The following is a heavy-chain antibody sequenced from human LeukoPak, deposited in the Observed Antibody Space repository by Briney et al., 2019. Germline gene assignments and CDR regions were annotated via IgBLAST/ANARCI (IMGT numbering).Heavy chain of an antibody. Sequence: GGSLRLSCVASGFTFAAYPMHWVRQVPGKGLEWVSLIRGNGAGTFYTDSVKGRFTISRDNSKNTLYLQMNSLRAEDTAVYYCAKAGIAVPATPEYCGQGTQVTVSS. D-gene: IGHD6-19*01. CDR3: AKAGIAVPATPEY. CDR2: IRGNGAGT. J-gene: IGHJ4*02. CDR1: GFTFAAYP. V-gene: IGHV3-43*02.